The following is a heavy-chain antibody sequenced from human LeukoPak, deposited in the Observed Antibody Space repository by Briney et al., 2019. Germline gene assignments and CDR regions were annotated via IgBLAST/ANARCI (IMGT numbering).Heavy chain of an antibody. CDR3: AKRAVVVAATPSPYYFDY. Sequence: GGSLRLSCAASGFTFSSYGMSWARQAPGKGLQWVSAISVSGGSTYYADSVKGRFTISRDNSKSTLYLQMNNLRAEDTALYYCAKRAVVVAATPSPYYFDYWGQGTLVTVSS. J-gene: IGHJ4*02. CDR1: GFTFSSYG. V-gene: IGHV3-23*01. CDR2: ISVSGGST. D-gene: IGHD2-15*01.